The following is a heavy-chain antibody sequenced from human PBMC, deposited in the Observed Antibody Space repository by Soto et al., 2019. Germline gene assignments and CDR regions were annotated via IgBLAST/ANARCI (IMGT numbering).Heavy chain of an antibody. V-gene: IGHV5-51*01. Sequence: PGESLKISCQASGYSFTNTWIGWVRQMPGKGLELMGIIFPRDSDTRYSPSFQGQVTISADKSIATAYLQWSSLKASDTAIYYCPRHPHHTSPAGVYDYGVDLWGQRTAVTVSS. CDR3: PRHPHHTSPAGVYDYGVDL. CDR2: IFPRDSDT. CDR1: GYSFTNTW. D-gene: IGHD3-10*01. J-gene: IGHJ6*02.